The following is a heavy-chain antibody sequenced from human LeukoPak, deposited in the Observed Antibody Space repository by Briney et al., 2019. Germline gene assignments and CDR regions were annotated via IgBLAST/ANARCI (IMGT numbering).Heavy chain of an antibody. CDR2: IYYSGST. D-gene: IGHD6-13*01. J-gene: IGHJ4*02. Sequence: PSETLSLICTVSGGSISITSYYWSWIRQPPGKGLEWIGYIYYSGSTNYNPSLKSRVTISVDTSKNQFSLKLSSVTAADTAVYYCAEGSSQFPYWGEGTLVTVSS. V-gene: IGHV4-61*01. CDR3: AEGSSQFPY. CDR1: GGSISITSYY.